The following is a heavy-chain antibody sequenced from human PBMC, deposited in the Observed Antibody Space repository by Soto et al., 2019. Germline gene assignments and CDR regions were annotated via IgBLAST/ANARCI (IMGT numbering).Heavy chain of an antibody. V-gene: IGHV4-34*01. Sequence: QVQLQQWGAGLLKPSETLSLTCAVYGGSFSGYYWSWIRQPPGKGLEWIGEINHSGSTNYNPSLKSRVTISVDTSKNQFSLKLSSVTAADTAVYYCAREWGGQQLSPAFDIWGQGTMVTVSS. CDR2: INHSGST. CDR1: GGSFSGYY. J-gene: IGHJ3*02. D-gene: IGHD6-13*01. CDR3: AREWGGQQLSPAFDI.